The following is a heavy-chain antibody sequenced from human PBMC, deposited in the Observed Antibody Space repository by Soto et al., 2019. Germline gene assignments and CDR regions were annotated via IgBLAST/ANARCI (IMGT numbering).Heavy chain of an antibody. CDR3: ARRGREYQVTN. CDR1: GGSINSGDYY. J-gene: IGHJ4*02. V-gene: IGHV4-30-4*01. Sequence: TLSLTCTVSGGSINSGDYYWSWIRQPPGKGLEWIGYIYYTGDTYYKPSLKSRVTISVDTSKNQFSLKLSSVTAADTAVYYCARRGREYQVTNWGQGTRVTVS. D-gene: IGHD2-2*01. CDR2: IYYTGDT.